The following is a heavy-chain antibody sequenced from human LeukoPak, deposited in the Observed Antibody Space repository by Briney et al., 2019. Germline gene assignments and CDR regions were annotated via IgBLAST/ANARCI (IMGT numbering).Heavy chain of an antibody. CDR1: GGSISSYY. V-gene: IGHV4-59*01. D-gene: IGHD6-19*01. Sequence: SETLSLTCTVSGGSISSYYWSWIRQPPGKGLEWIGYIYYSGSTNYNPSLKSRVTISVDTSKNQFSLKLSSVTAEDTAVYYCARSSGWYYFDYWGQGTLVTVSS. J-gene: IGHJ4*02. CDR3: ARSSGWYYFDY. CDR2: IYYSGST.